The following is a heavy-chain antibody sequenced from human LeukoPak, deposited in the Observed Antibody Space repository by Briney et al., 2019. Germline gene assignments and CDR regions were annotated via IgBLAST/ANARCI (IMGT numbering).Heavy chain of an antibody. V-gene: IGHV4-34*01. J-gene: IGHJ4*02. D-gene: IGHD3-10*01. CDR3: ARGPGLMVRGVVQHDFDY. CDR1: GGSFSGYY. CDR2: INHSGNT. Sequence: SETLSLTCAVYGGSFSGYYWSWIRQPPGKGLEWIGEINHSGNTNYNPSLKSRVTISVDTSKNQFSLKLSSVTAADTAVYYCARGPGLMVRGVVQHDFDYWGQGTLVTVSS.